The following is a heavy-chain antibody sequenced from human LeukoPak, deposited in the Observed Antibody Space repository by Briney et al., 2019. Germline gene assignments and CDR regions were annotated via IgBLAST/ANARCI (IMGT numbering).Heavy chain of an antibody. CDR1: GYTFTSYY. Sequence: ASVKVSCKASGYTFTSYYMHWVRQAPGQGLEWMGITNPSGGSASYAQKFQGRVTITADESTSTAYMELSSLRSEDTAVYYCAAPTGYCSSTSCYAFDYWGQGTLVTVSS. CDR2: TNPSGGSA. D-gene: IGHD2-2*01. V-gene: IGHV1-46*01. CDR3: AAPTGYCSSTSCYAFDY. J-gene: IGHJ4*02.